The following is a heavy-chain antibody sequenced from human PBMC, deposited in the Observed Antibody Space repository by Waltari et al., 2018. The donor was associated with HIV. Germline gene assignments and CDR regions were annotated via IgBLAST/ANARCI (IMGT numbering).Heavy chain of an antibody. V-gene: IGHV2-70*01. J-gene: IGHJ4*02. D-gene: IGHD1-26*01. CDR3: ARLLSGSYYCLDS. Sequence: QVTLRESGPALLKPAQTLTLTCTFSGFSLSAVGMSVSWIRQPPGKALEWLAHIDWDDYKYYSTSLQTRLAISKDTSKNQVVLTMTNVDPVDTATYYCARLLSGSYYCLDSWGQGTLVTVSS. CDR2: IDWDDYK. CDR1: GFSLSAVGMS.